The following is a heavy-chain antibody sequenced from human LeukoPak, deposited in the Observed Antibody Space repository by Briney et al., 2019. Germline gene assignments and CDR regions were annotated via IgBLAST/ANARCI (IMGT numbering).Heavy chain of an antibody. CDR2: INTDGSST. Sequence: GGSLRLSCAASGFTFSSYWMHWVRQAPGKGLVWVSRINTDGSSTNYADSVKGRFTISRDNAKNTLYLQVNSLGAEDTAVYYCAKETMVRGVFDYWGQGTLVTVSS. CDR1: GFTFSSYW. CDR3: AKETMVRGVFDY. D-gene: IGHD3-10*01. V-gene: IGHV3-74*01. J-gene: IGHJ4*02.